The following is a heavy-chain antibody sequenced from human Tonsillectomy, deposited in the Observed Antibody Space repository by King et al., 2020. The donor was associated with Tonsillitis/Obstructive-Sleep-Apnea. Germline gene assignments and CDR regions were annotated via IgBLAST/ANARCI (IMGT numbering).Heavy chain of an antibody. CDR3: STDRYXSGTSCSPFDY. V-gene: IGHV3-15*01. J-gene: IGHJ4*02. CDR1: GFTFSNAW. Sequence: VQLVESGGGLVKPGGSLRLSCAASGFTFSNAWMSWVRQAPGKGLEWVGRIKSKTDGGTTDYAAPVKGRFAISRDDSKNTLYLQMNSLKTEDTAVYYCSTDRYXSGTSCSPFDYXGQGTLVTVSS. CDR2: IKSKTDGGTT. D-gene: IGHD2-2*01.